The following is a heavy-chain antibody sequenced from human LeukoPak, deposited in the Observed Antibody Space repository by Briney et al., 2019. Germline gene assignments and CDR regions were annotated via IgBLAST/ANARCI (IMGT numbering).Heavy chain of an antibody. CDR1: GFTFDDYA. D-gene: IGHD4-23*01. J-gene: IGHJ4*02. V-gene: IGHV3-9*01. CDR2: ISWNSGSI. Sequence: GRSLRLSCAASGFTFDDYAMHWVRQAPGKGLEWVSGISWNSGSIGYADSVKGRFTISRDNAKNSLYLQMNSLRAEDTALYYCAKWDDYGGNDWGQGTLVTVSS. CDR3: AKWDDYGGND.